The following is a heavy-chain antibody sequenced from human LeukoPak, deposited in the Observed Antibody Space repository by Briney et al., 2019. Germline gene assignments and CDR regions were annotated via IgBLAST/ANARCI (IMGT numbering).Heavy chain of an antibody. Sequence: PSETLSLTCTVSGGSISSYYWSWIRQPPGKGLEWIGYIYYSGSTNYNPSLKSRVTISVDTSKNQFSLKLSSVTAADTAVYYCARGIHTDTGYSSSCFDYWGQGTLVTVSS. J-gene: IGHJ4*02. CDR2: IYYSGST. D-gene: IGHD6-13*01. CDR3: ARGIHTDTGYSSSCFDY. CDR1: GGSISSYY. V-gene: IGHV4-59*01.